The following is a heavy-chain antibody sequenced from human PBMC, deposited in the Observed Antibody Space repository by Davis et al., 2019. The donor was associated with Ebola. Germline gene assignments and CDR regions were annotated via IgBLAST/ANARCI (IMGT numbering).Heavy chain of an antibody. Sequence: MPSETLSLTCTVSGGSISTYYWNWIRQPPGKGLEWIGYIYYTGSAYYNPSLKSRVTISVDTSRNQFSLKLSSVTAADTAVYYCATSSSWSTMYYGMDVWGKGTTVTVSS. V-gene: IGHV4-59*08. CDR2: IYYTGSA. J-gene: IGHJ6*04. CDR3: ATSSSWSTMYYGMDV. CDR1: GGSISTYY. D-gene: IGHD6-13*01.